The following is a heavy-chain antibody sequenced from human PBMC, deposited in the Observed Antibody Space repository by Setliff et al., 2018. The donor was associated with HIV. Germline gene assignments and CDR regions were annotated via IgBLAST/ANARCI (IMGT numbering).Heavy chain of an antibody. D-gene: IGHD6-19*01. J-gene: IGHJ4*02. CDR1: GGSIIGRY. CDR2: IYHSGST. V-gene: IGHV4-59*04. CDR3: ARGSAVTGTLEY. Sequence: SETLSLTCTVSGGSIIGRYWGWVRQSPGKGLESPGRGLEWIGHIYHSGSTYYNPSLRSRVTMSIDTSRNQFSLKLTSVTAADTAMYYCARGSAVTGTLEYWGQGTLVTVSS.